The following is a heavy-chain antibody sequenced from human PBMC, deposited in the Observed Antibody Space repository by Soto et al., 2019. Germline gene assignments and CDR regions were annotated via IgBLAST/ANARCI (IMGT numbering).Heavy chain of an antibody. D-gene: IGHD3-10*01. V-gene: IGHV3-21*01. Sequence: GGPLRLSSAASGFNFSSFSMNWARKAQGKGLEWVSSISSSSSYIYYADSVKGRFTISRDNAKNSLYLQMNSLRAEDTAVYYCARGPPYYYDSGSHDAFDIWGQGTMVTGSS. CDR2: ISSSSSYI. CDR1: GFNFSSFS. J-gene: IGHJ3*02. CDR3: ARGPPYYYDSGSHDAFDI.